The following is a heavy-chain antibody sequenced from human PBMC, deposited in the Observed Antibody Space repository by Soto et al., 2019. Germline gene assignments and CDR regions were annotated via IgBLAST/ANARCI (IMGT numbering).Heavy chain of an antibody. J-gene: IGHJ4*02. CDR1: GFTFSSYG. V-gene: IGHV3-33*01. CDR3: VRDRYSSGWYDLDY. D-gene: IGHD6-19*01. Sequence: QVQLVESGGGVVQPGRSLRLSCAASGFTFSSYGMHWVRQAPGKGLEWVAVVWYDGSNKYYADSVKGRFTISRDNSKNTLYLQMNSLRAEDTAVYYCVRDRYSSGWYDLDYWGQGTLVTVSS. CDR2: VWYDGSNK.